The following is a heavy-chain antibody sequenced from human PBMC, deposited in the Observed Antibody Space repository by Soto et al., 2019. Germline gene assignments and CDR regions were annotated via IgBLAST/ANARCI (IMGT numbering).Heavy chain of an antibody. Sequence: QVQLVQSGAEVKKPGASVKVSCKASGYTFTGYYMHWVRQAPGQGLEWMGWINPNSGGTNYAQKFQGWVTMTRDTSTSTAYMELSRLRADDTAVYYCARDSYVRAGIFYYYYYGMDVWGQGTTVTVSS. CDR1: GYTFTGYY. D-gene: IGHD3-16*01. V-gene: IGHV1-2*04. CDR3: ARDSYVRAGIFYYYYYGMDV. CDR2: INPNSGGT. J-gene: IGHJ6*02.